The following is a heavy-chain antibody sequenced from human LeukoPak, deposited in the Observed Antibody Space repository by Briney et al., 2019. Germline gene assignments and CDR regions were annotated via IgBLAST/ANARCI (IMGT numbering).Heavy chain of an antibody. Sequence: GGSLRLSCAASGFTFSDYYMSWIRQAPGKGLEWVSHISTSGSTKYHADSVKGRFTISRDNAKNSLYLQMNSLRAEDTAVYYCARGVYGSGSYYANWGQGTLVTVSS. J-gene: IGHJ4*02. CDR1: GFTFSDYY. CDR3: ARGVYGSGSYYAN. V-gene: IGHV3-11*01. CDR2: ISTSGSTK. D-gene: IGHD3-10*01.